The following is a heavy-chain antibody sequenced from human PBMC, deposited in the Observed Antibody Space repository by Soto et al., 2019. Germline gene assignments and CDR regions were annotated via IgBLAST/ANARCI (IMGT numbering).Heavy chain of an antibody. V-gene: IGHV4-61*01. Sequence: SETLSLTCTVSGGSVSSGSYYWSWIRQPPGKGLEWIGYIYYRGSTNYNPSLKSRVTISVDTSKNQFSLKLTSITAADTAVYYCAKGSSSWPYYFDSWGQGSLVTVSS. D-gene: IGHD6-13*01. CDR1: GGSVSSGSYY. CDR3: AKGSSSWPYYFDS. CDR2: IYYRGST. J-gene: IGHJ4*02.